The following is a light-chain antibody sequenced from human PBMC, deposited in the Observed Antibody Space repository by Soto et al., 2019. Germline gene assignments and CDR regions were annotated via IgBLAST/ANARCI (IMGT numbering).Light chain of an antibody. Sequence: EVVLTQSPATLSLSPGERATLSCRASQSVSSTYLAWYQQQPGQAPRLLMSGTSNRATGTPDRFSGSGSGTDFTLTISGLEPEDFAVYYCQQYGSSPITFGQGTRLEIK. CDR2: GTS. J-gene: IGKJ5*01. V-gene: IGKV3-20*01. CDR1: QSVSSTY. CDR3: QQYGSSPIT.